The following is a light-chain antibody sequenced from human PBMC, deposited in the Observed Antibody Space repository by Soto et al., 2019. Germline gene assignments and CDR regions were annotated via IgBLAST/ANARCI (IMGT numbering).Light chain of an antibody. V-gene: IGKV1-9*01. CDR2: SAS. J-gene: IGKJ5*01. CDR1: QGIGSY. Sequence: DIQLTQSPSFLSASVGDIVTITCRASQGIGSYLAWYQQKPGKVPKLLIYSASTLQSGVPSRFSGSGSGTDFTLTISSLQPEDFATYYCQQLNTYLSINFGHGTRLEIK. CDR3: QQLNTYLSIN.